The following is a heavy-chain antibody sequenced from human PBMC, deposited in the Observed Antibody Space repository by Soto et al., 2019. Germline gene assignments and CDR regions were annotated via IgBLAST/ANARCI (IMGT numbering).Heavy chain of an antibody. CDR1: GFTFSSYA. CDR3: AKDMGYYGSGSYCFDY. CDR2: ISGSGGST. J-gene: IGHJ4*02. D-gene: IGHD3-10*01. V-gene: IGHV3-23*01. Sequence: PWGSLRLSCAASGFTFSSYAMSWVRQAPGKGLEWVSAISGSGGSTYYADSVKGRFTISRDNSKNTLYLQMNSLRAEDTAVYYCAKDMGYYGSGSYCFDYWGQGTLVTVSS.